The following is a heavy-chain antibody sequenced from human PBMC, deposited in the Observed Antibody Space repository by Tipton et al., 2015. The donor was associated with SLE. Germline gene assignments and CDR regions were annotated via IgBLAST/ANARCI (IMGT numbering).Heavy chain of an antibody. D-gene: IGHD3-22*01. Sequence: TLSLTCAVYGGSFSGYYWSWIRQPPGKGLEWIGEINHSGSTNYNPSLKSRVTISVDTSKNQFSLKLSSVTAADTAVYYCARQAYYSSGYADYWGQGTLVTVSS. CDR3: ARQAYYSSGYADY. CDR2: INHSGST. V-gene: IGHV4-34*01. CDR1: GGSFSGYY. J-gene: IGHJ4*02.